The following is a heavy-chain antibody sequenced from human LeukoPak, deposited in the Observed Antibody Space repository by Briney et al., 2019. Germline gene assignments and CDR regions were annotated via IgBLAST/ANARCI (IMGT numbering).Heavy chain of an antibody. CDR3: VRCSGTFYYDY. CDR2: IRNKVESHTT. J-gene: IGHJ4*02. D-gene: IGHD1-26*01. Sequence: GGSLRLSCAAPGFTFSDHYMDWVRQAPGEGLEWVGRIRNKVESHTTEYAASVKGRFAISRDDSQDSLFLQMNSLKTEDTAVYYCVRCSGTFYYDYWGQGTLVTVSS. V-gene: IGHV3-72*01. CDR1: GFTFSDHY.